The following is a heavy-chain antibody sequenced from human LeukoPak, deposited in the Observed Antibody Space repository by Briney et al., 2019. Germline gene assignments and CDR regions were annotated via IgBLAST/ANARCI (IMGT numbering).Heavy chain of an antibody. CDR3: ARATLDYYYDSSGYTPAPFDY. V-gene: IGHV1-69*13. CDR1: GGTFSSYA. D-gene: IGHD3-22*01. CDR2: IIPIFGTA. J-gene: IGHJ4*02. Sequence: VASVKVSCKASGGTFSSYAISWVRQAPGQGLEWMGGIIPIFGTANYAQKFQGRVTITADESTSTAYMEPSSLRSEDTAVYYCARATLDYYYDSSGYTPAPFDYWGQGTLVTVSS.